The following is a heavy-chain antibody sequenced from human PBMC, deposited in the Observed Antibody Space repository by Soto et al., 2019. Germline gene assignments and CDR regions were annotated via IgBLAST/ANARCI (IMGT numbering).Heavy chain of an antibody. CDR2: INPNSGGT. Sequence: QVQLVQSGAEVKKPGASVKVSCKASGYTFTGYYMHWVRQAPGQGLEWMGWINPNSGGTNYAQKFQGWVTMTRDTAISTAYMELSRLRSDDTAVYYCARGHDILTGSQDAFDIWGQGTMVTVSS. V-gene: IGHV1-2*04. J-gene: IGHJ3*02. CDR1: GYTFTGYY. D-gene: IGHD3-9*01. CDR3: ARGHDILTGSQDAFDI.